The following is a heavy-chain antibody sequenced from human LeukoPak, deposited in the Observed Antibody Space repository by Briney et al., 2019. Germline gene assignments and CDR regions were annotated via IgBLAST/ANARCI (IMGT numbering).Heavy chain of an antibody. CDR1: GFTFSSYS. D-gene: IGHD2-15*01. CDR2: ISSSSSTI. Sequence: GGSLRLPCAASGFTFSSYSMNWVRQAPGKGLEWVSYISSSSSTIYYADSVKGRFTISRDNSKNTLYLQMNSLRAEDTAVYYCAKGSLGYCSGGSCYWGQGTLVTVSS. CDR3: AKGSLGYCSGGSCY. J-gene: IGHJ4*02. V-gene: IGHV3-48*01.